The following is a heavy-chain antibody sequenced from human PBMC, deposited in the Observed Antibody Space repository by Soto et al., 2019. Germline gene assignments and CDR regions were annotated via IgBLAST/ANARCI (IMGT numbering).Heavy chain of an antibody. J-gene: IGHJ4*02. Sequence: GSLRLSCAASGFTFSSYAMHWVRQAPGKGLEWVAVISYDGSNKYYADSVKGRFTISRDNSKNTLYLQMNSLRAEDTAVYYCARDRPSLRYFDWPPDYWGQGTLVTVSS. CDR1: GFTFSSYA. V-gene: IGHV3-30-3*01. CDR2: ISYDGSNK. D-gene: IGHD3-9*01. CDR3: ARDRPSLRYFDWPPDY.